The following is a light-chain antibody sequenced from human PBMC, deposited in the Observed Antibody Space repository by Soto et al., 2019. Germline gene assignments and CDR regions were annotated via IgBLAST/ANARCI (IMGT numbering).Light chain of an antibody. J-gene: IGKJ1*01. Sequence: EIGITQSPATLSVSPGERATLSCRASQSVSGNLAWYQQKPGQARRLLIYGASTRATGIPARFSGSGSGTEFTLTISSLQSEDFAGYYCQQYNNWPPAFGQGPKVEIK. CDR2: GAS. V-gene: IGKV3-15*01. CDR3: QQYNNWPPA. CDR1: QSVSGN.